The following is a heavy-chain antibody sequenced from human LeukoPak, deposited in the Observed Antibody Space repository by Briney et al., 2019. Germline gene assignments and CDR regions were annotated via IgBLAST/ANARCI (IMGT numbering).Heavy chain of an antibody. CDR3: ASHSSGWQQTYFDY. CDR2: IIPIFGTA. J-gene: IGHJ4*02. CDR1: GGTFSSYA. D-gene: IGHD6-19*01. V-gene: IGHV1-69*05. Sequence: ASVKVSCKASGGTFSSYAISWVRQAPGQGLEWMGGIIPIFGTANYVQKFQGRVTMTRDTSTSTVYMELSSLRSEDTAVYYCASHSSGWQQTYFDYWGQGTLVTVSS.